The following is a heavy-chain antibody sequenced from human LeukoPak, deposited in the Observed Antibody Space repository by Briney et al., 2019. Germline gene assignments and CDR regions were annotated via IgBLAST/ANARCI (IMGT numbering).Heavy chain of an antibody. D-gene: IGHD3-9*01. Sequence: PGGSLRLSCAASGFTFSSYSMNWVRQAPGKGLEWVSSISSSSSYIYYADSVKGRFTISRDNAKNSLYLQMNSLRAEDTAVYHCAAGRGYDILTGYYRFDPWGQGTLVTVSS. J-gene: IGHJ5*02. CDR1: GFTFSSYS. CDR2: ISSSSSYI. V-gene: IGHV3-21*01. CDR3: AAGRGYDILTGYYRFDP.